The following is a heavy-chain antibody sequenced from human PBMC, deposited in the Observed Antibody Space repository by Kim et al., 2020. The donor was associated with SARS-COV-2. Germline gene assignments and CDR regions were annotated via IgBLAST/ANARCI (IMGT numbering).Heavy chain of an antibody. D-gene: IGHD6-13*01. Sequence: GGSLRLSCAASGFTFSKYAINWVRQAPGKGLEWVSYISSSSGKIDYADSVKGRFTISRDNAKNSVYLQMNSLRDEDTAVYYCARDRSLGSTLYYYFDYWGQGALVAVSS. CDR3: ARDRSLGSTLYYYFDY. CDR1: GFTFSKYA. J-gene: IGHJ4*02. V-gene: IGHV3-48*02. CDR2: ISSSSGKI.